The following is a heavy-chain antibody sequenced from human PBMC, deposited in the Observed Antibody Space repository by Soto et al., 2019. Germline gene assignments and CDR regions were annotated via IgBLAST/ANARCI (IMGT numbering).Heavy chain of an antibody. V-gene: IGHV1-18*04. Sequence: AASVKVSCKASGYTFTGYYMHWVRQAPGQGLEWMGWISAYNGNTNYAQKLQGRVTVTTDTSTSTAYMELRSLRSDDTAVYYCARKDTDDAFDIWGQGTMVTVSS. D-gene: IGHD2-15*01. CDR1: GYTFTGYY. J-gene: IGHJ3*02. CDR2: ISAYNGNT. CDR3: ARKDTDDAFDI.